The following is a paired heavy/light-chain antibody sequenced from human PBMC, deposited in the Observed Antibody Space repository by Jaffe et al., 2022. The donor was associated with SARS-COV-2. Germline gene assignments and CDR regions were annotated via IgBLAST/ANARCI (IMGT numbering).Heavy chain of an antibody. V-gene: IGHV3-23*01. D-gene: IGHD6-19*01. CDR1: GFTFSSYA. J-gene: IGHJ5*02. Sequence: EVQLLESGGGLVQPGGSLRLSCAVSGFTFSSYAMSWVRQAPGKGLEWVSVISGGGGGTYYADSVKGRFTISRDDSKNTLYLQMNSLRGEDTALYYCAKGRTNNGWSDAPWGQGTLVTVSS. CDR2: ISGGGGGT. CDR3: AKGRTNNGWSDAP.
Light chain of an antibody. CDR1: QSVSSN. CDR2: DAS. J-gene: IGKJ3*01. CDR3: LQYHSWPFT. V-gene: IGKV3-15*01. Sequence: EIVMTQSPATLSVSPGERATLSCRASQSVSSNLAWYQQKPGQAPRLLIYDASTRATGIPARFSGSGSGTEFTLTISSLQSEDFAVYYCLQYHSWPFTFGPGTKVAIK.